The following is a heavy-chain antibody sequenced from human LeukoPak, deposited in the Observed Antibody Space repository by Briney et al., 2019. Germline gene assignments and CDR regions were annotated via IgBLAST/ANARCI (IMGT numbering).Heavy chain of an antibody. CDR1: GASISTYY. Sequence: PSETLSLTCTVSGASISTYYWSWVRQPPGKGLEWIGYIYYSGSTNYNPSLKSRVTISVDTSKNQFSLKLSSVTAADTAVYYCAXDGGRRYDFWSGFSWFDPXGQGXXVTV. J-gene: IGHJ5*02. D-gene: IGHD3-3*01. V-gene: IGHV4-59*01. CDR2: IYYSGST. CDR3: AXDGGRRYDFWSGFSWFDP.